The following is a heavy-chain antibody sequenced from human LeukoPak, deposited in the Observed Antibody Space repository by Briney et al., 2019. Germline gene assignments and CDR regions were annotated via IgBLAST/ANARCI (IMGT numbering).Heavy chain of an antibody. J-gene: IGHJ3*02. CDR3: ARGGGHYYYDSSGYYWAFDI. D-gene: IGHD3-22*01. V-gene: IGHV1-2*02. CDR1: GYTFTGYY. Sequence: GASVKVSCKASGYTFTGYYMHWVRQAPGQGLESMGWINPKSGGTNYAQKFQGRVNMTRDTSISTAYMELSRLRSDDTAVYDCARGGGHYYYDSSGYYWAFDIWGQGTMVTVSS. CDR2: INPKSGGT.